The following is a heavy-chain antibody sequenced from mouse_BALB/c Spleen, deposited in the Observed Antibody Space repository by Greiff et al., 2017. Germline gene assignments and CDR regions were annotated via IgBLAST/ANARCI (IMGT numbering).Heavy chain of an antibody. Sequence: EVQVEESGGGLVQPGGSLKLSCAASGFTFSSYTMSWVRQTPEKRLVWVAYISNGGGSTYYPDTVKGRFTISGDNANNTPYLQMSSLKSEDTAMYYCARCSGTWFAYWGQGTLVTVSA. CDR1: GFTFSSYT. J-gene: IGHJ3*01. V-gene: IGHV5-12-2*01. CDR2: ISNGGGST. D-gene: IGHD4-1*01. CDR3: ARCSGTWFAY.